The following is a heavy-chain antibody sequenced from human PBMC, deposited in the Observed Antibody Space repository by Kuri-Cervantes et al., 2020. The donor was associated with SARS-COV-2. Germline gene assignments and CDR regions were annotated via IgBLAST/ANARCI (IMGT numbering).Heavy chain of an antibody. CDR3: ARDTRRRSGNLPFDY. Sequence: GESLKISCAASGFTFDDYGMSWVRQAPGKGLEWVSGINWNGGSTGYADSVKGRFTISRDNAKNSLYLQMNSLRAEDTALYYCARDTRRRSGNLPFDYWGQGTLDTVSS. J-gene: IGHJ4*02. CDR1: GFTFDDYG. D-gene: IGHD3-3*01. CDR2: INWNGGST. V-gene: IGHV3-20*04.